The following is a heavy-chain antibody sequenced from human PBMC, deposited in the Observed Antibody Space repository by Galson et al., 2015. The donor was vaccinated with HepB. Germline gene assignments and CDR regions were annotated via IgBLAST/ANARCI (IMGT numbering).Heavy chain of an antibody. J-gene: IGHJ6*02. CDR3: ARSGVGYDFGSGYSYSYYAMDV. D-gene: IGHD3-3*01. Sequence: SLRLSCAASGFTFSDHYMDWVRQAPGKGLEWVGRTRNKADSYTTEYAASVKGRFTISRDDSKNSLYLQMNSLKSEDTAVYYCARSGVGYDFGSGYSYSYYAMDVWGQGTTVTVSS. V-gene: IGHV3-72*01. CDR1: GFTFSDHY. CDR2: TRNKADSYTT.